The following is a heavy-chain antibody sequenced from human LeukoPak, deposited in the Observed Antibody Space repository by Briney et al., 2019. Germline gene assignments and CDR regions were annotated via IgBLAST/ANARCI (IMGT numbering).Heavy chain of an antibody. Sequence: GGSLRLSCAASGFSFSEYGMHWVRQAPGKGLEWVAVIWYDGSNIHYEESVKGRFTISRDNSKNTLYLQMSSLRAEDTAVYHCARDVAWSGHYNWGQYYYYYMDVWGKGTTVTVSS. J-gene: IGHJ6*03. D-gene: IGHD3-3*01. CDR1: GFSFSEYG. CDR2: IWYDGSNI. CDR3: ARDVAWSGHYNWGQYYYYYMDV. V-gene: IGHV3-33*01.